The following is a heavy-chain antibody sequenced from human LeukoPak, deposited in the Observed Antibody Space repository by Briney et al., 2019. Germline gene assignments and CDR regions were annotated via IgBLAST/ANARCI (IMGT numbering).Heavy chain of an antibody. Sequence: GGSLRLSCAASGFTVSSNYMSWVRQAPRKGLERVSLIYSGGSTFYADSVKGRFTISRDNSKNTLYLQMNSLRAEDTAVYYCARDPQLFEGPWGQGTLVTVSS. CDR3: ARDPQLFEGP. CDR1: GFTVSSNY. CDR2: IYSGGST. V-gene: IGHV3-53*01. D-gene: IGHD5-24*01. J-gene: IGHJ5*02.